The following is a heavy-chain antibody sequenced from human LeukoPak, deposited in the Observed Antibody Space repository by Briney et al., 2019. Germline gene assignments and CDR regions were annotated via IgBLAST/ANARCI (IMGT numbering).Heavy chain of an antibody. CDR2: INPNSGDT. CDR1: GYTFTGYY. J-gene: IGHJ3*02. D-gene: IGHD4-17*01. CDR3: ARVENGAQDAFDI. V-gene: IGHV1-2*02. Sequence: ASVKVSCKASGYTFTGYYMHWVRQAPGQGLEWMGWINPNSGDTDYAQKFQGRVTVTTDTSTSTAYMELGSLRSDDTAVYYCARVENGAQDAFDIWGQGTMVTVSS.